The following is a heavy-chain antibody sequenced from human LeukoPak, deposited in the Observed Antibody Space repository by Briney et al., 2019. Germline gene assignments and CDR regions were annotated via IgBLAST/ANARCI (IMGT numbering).Heavy chain of an antibody. Sequence: GASVKVSCKVSGYTLTELSMHWVRQAPGKGLEWMGGFDPEDGETIYAQKFQGRVTMTEDTSTDTAYMELSSLRSEDTAVYYCATDREVDIVATIWKGPAQWGQGTLVTDSS. CDR3: ATDREVDIVATIWKGPAQ. D-gene: IGHD5-12*01. CDR1: GYTLTELS. V-gene: IGHV1-24*01. CDR2: FDPEDGET. J-gene: IGHJ4*02.